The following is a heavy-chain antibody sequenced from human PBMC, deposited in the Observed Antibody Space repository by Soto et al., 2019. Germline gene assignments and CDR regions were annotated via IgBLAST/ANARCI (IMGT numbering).Heavy chain of an antibody. CDR1: GCSIISGGYS. CDR3: AREDSGAFFDF. V-gene: IGHV4-30-2*01. J-gene: IGHJ4*02. Sequence: TLSLTCAVSGCSIISGGYSWSWIRQPPGKGLEWIGYIYSGTTHYNPSLESRVTIAMDRSKNQVSLSLKSVTAADTAVYYCAREDSGAFFDFWGQGSLVTVSS. CDR2: IYSGTT. D-gene: IGHD2-15*01.